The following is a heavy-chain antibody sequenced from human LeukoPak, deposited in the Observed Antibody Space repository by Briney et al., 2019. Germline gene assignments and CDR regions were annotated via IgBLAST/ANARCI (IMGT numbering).Heavy chain of an antibody. V-gene: IGHV4-59*12. CDR1: GGSISSYY. D-gene: IGHD6-19*01. CDR3: ANSLSGWSGWFDP. CDR2: IYYSGST. J-gene: IGHJ5*02. Sequence: PSETLSLTCTVSGGSISSYYWSWIRQPPGKGLEWIGYIYYSGSTNYNPSLKSQVTISVDTSKNQFSLKLSSVTAADTAVYYCANSLSGWSGWFDPWGQGTLVTVSS.